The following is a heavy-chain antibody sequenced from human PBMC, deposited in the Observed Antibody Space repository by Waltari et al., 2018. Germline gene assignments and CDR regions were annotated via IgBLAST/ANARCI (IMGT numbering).Heavy chain of an antibody. D-gene: IGHD6-6*01. J-gene: IGHJ6*02. CDR1: GFPFSTYP. CDR2: MTASGLM. CDR3: AKDEGARLAPTFGMDA. V-gene: IGHV3-23*01. Sequence: ELQLLESGGALVQPGGSLRLSCPASGFPFSTYPMTWVRRAPGQGLEWVAVMTASGLMDYGDSVKGRFIISRDNSKNTLYLEMYRLRVEDTARYYCAKDEGARLAPTFGMDAWGQGTTVIVS.